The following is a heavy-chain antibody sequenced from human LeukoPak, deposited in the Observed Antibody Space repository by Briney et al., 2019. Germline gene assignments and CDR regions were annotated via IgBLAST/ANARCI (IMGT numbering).Heavy chain of an antibody. D-gene: IGHD2-8*02. V-gene: IGHV3-30*02. Sequence: PGGSLRLSCAASGFTFRNYGMHWVRQATGKGLEWVSFIWSDGNNRFYADSVKGRFTISRDNSKNMLYLQMDSLRPDDTALYYCAEDPGASVSGFHMDVWGKGTTVIVSS. CDR2: IWSDGNNR. CDR1: GFTFRNYG. J-gene: IGHJ6*03. CDR3: AEDPGASVSGFHMDV.